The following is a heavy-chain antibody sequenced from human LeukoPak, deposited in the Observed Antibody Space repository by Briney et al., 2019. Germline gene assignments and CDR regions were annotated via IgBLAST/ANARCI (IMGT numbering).Heavy chain of an antibody. CDR2: INHSGST. V-gene: IGHV4-34*01. J-gene: IGHJ4*02. Sequence: PSETLSLTCAVYGGSFSGYYWSWIRQPPGKGPEWIGEINHSGSTNYNPSLKSRVTISVDTSKDQFYLTLSSVTAAETAVYYCAMVVGARRTGVSYWGQGTLVTVSS. D-gene: IGHD1-26*01. CDR1: GGSFSGYY. CDR3: AMVVGARRTGVSY.